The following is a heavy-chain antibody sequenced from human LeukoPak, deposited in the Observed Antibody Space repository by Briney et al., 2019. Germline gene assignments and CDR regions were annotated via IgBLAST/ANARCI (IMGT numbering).Heavy chain of an antibody. Sequence: GGSLRLSCAASGFTFSSYSMNWVRQAPGKGLEWVSSISSSSSYIYYADSVKGRFTISRDNAKNSLYLQMNSLRAEDTAVYYCPREEDTAMDPDSFDIWGQGRMVSVSS. J-gene: IGHJ3*02. D-gene: IGHD5-18*01. V-gene: IGHV3-21*01. CDR1: GFTFSSYS. CDR3: PREEDTAMDPDSFDI. CDR2: ISSSSSYI.